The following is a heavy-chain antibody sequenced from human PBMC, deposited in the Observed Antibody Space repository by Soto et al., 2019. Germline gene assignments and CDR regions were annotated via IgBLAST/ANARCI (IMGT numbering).Heavy chain of an antibody. CDR1: GLIFSSYW. V-gene: IGHV3-7*05. Sequence: EVQLVESGGGLVQPGGSLRLSCAASGLIFSSYWMTWVRQAPGKGLEWVANIKHDGSEKYYVDSVKGRFTISRDNAKNSGYLHVDSLRAEDTAAYYCAEGGSYHDYWGQGTVVTVCS. J-gene: IGHJ4*02. D-gene: IGHD1-26*01. CDR2: IKHDGSEK. CDR3: AEGGSYHDY.